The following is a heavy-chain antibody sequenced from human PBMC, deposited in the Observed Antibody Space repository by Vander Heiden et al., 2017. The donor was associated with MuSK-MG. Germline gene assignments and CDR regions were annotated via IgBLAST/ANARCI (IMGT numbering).Heavy chain of an antibody. CDR2: IYDAGGT. V-gene: IGHV3-66*02. D-gene: IGHD3-16*02. CDR1: GFTVSTNY. Sequence: EVQLVESGGGLVQPGGSLRLSCAASGFTVSTNYMSWVRQAPGKGLEWVSVIYDAGGTYYADSVKGRFTISRDNSKNTLYLQMNSLRAEDTAVYYCARRNVGGSYRRDDAFDIWGQGTMVTVSS. J-gene: IGHJ3*02. CDR3: ARRNVGGSYRRDDAFDI.